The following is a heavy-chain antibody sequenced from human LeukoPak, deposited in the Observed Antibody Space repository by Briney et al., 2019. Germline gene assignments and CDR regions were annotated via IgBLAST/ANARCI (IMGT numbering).Heavy chain of an antibody. J-gene: IGHJ4*02. D-gene: IGHD1-14*01. Sequence: PGGSLRLSCAASGFTFSSSAMSWVRQVPGKGLEWVSGINDDGGSTYYADSVKGRFTISRDNSRNTLYLQMNSLRADDTAVYYCAKEGTKHGIPYFDCRGQGALVTVSS. CDR2: INDDGGST. CDR3: AKEGTKHGIPYFDC. V-gene: IGHV3-23*01. CDR1: GFTFSSSA.